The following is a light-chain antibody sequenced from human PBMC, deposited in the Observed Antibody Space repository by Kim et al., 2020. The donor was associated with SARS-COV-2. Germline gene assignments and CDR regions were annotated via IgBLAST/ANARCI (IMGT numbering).Light chain of an antibody. J-gene: IGKJ1*01. CDR2: EAS. CDR1: QSVRGSY. V-gene: IGKV3-20*01. CDR3: QQYGTSSWT. Sequence: SPGERATLSCRASQSVRGSYLGWYQQKPGQAPRLLIYEASSRVTGIPDRFSGSGSGTDFTLTISRLEPEDFAVYYCQQYGTSSWTFGQGTKVDIK.